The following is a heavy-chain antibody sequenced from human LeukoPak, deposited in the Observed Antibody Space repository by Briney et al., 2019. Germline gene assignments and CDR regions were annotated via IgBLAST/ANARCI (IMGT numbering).Heavy chain of an antibody. Sequence: SETLSLTCAVYGGSFSGYYWSWIRQPPGKGLERIGEINHSGSTNYNPSLKSQVTISVDTSKNQFSLKLSSVTAADTAVYYCARFSSHYDFWSGYRSNWFDPWGQGTLVTVSS. CDR2: INHSGST. V-gene: IGHV4-34*01. CDR3: ARFSSHYDFWSGYRSNWFDP. J-gene: IGHJ5*02. D-gene: IGHD3-3*01. CDR1: GGSFSGYY.